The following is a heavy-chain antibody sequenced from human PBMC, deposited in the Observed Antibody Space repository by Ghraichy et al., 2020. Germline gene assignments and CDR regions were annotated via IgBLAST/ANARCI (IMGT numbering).Heavy chain of an antibody. D-gene: IGHD4-17*01. CDR1: GGSISSSSYY. J-gene: IGHJ3*02. V-gene: IGHV4-39*07. CDR3: AIYYGDYEDDAFDI. CDR2: IYYSGST. Sequence: SETLSLTCTVSGGSISSSSYYWGWIRQPPGKGLEWIGSIYYSGSTYYNPSLKSRVTISVDTSKNQFSLKLSSVTAADTAVYYCAIYYGDYEDDAFDIWGQGTMVTVSS.